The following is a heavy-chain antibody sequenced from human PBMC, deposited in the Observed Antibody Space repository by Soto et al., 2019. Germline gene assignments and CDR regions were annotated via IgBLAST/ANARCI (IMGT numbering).Heavy chain of an antibody. J-gene: IGHJ6*03. CDR3: ARDNIPAAGTTYYYYYMDV. Sequence: GVPLRVSCEAAGFTFSDFWIHRVRQTQGKGLVWLSRIKGDASSTNYADSVKGRFTISRDNAKNTLYLQMNSLRAEDTAVYYCARDNIPAAGTTYYYYYMDVLGKRTTVTVSS. CDR1: GFTFSDFW. CDR2: IKGDASST. V-gene: IGHV3-74*01. D-gene: IGHD6-13*01.